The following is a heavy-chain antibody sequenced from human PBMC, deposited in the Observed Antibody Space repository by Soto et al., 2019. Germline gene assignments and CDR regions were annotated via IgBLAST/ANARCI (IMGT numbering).Heavy chain of an antibody. CDR2: INYRGTT. CDR3: ARDAPGVAPY. D-gene: IGHD2-15*01. CDR1: GGSIIDAQTS. Sequence: QVQLQESGPGLVKPSQTLSLTCTVSGGSIIDAQTSLNWIRQHPERGPEWMGYINYRGTTNYGPALKSRILISIDTSKNQFSLRLTSVTAADTAVYYCARDAPGVAPYWGQGTLVTVSS. J-gene: IGHJ4*02. V-gene: IGHV4-31*03.